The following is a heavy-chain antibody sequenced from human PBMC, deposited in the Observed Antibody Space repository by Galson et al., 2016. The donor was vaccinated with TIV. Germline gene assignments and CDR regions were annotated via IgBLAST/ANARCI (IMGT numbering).Heavy chain of an antibody. Sequence: SVKVSCKASGYTFSDYHMHWVRQAPGQGLEWMGRINPNSGGTEYAQKFQDRVTMTRDTSINTAYIELSRLRADYSVIYYCAREMGPGCGSSTSCYGYYGMDVWGQGTTVTVSS. CDR3: AREMGPGCGSSTSCYGYYGMDV. J-gene: IGHJ6*02. D-gene: IGHD2-2*03. V-gene: IGHV1-2*05. CDR2: INPNSGGT. CDR1: GYTFSDYH.